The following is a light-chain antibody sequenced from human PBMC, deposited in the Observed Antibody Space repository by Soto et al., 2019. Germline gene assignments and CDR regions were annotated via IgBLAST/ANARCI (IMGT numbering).Light chain of an antibody. J-gene: IGLJ3*02. V-gene: IGLV2-14*03. Sequence: QSALTQPASVFGSPGQSITFSCTGTSSDVGGYNFVSWYQQHPGKAPKLMIYEVSSRPSGVSNRFSGSKSGNTASLTISGLQPEDEADYYCAAWDDSLTAVLFGGGTKLTVL. CDR3: AAWDDSLTAVL. CDR1: SSDVGGYNF. CDR2: EVS.